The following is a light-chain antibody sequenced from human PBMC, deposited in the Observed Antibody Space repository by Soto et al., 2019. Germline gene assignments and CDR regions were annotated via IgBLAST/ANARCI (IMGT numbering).Light chain of an antibody. CDR3: QQYYNTPQT. V-gene: IGKV4-1*01. CDR2: WAS. Sequence: DIVMTQSPDSLAVSLGERATSNCKSSQSVLYSSNNKNYLAWYQQKPRQPPNLLISWASTRESGVPDRFSGNGSGTAFTLTISSLQAEDVAVYYCQQYYNTPQTFGQGTKVEIK. CDR1: QSVLYSSNNKNY. J-gene: IGKJ1*01.